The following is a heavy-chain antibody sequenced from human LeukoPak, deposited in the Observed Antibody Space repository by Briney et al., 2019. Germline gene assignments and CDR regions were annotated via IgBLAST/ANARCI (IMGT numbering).Heavy chain of an antibody. J-gene: IGHJ4*02. CDR1: GGSISSGSYY. CDR3: ARSRPVHCSIISCYGLDPFAY. Sequence: SETLSLTCTVSGGSISSGSYYWSWIRQPAGKGLEWIGRIYTSGSTNYNPSLKSRATMSVDASKNQFSLKLSSVTAADTAIYYCARSRPVHCSIISCYGLDPFAYWGQGTLVTVSS. D-gene: IGHD2-2*01. V-gene: IGHV4-61*02. CDR2: IYTSGST.